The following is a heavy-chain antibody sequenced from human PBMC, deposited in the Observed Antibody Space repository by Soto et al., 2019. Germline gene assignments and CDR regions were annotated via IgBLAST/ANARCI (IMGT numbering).Heavy chain of an antibody. CDR3: AIDTSGIAAAKAFDY. CDR2: FDPEDGET. V-gene: IGHV1-24*01. Sequence: ASVKVSCKVSGYTLTELSMHWVRQAPGKGLEWMGGFDPEDGETIYAQKFQGRVTMTEDTSTDTAYMELSSLRSEDTAVYYCAIDTSGIAAAKAFDYRGQGSLVTGSS. CDR1: GYTLTELS. J-gene: IGHJ4*02. D-gene: IGHD6-13*01.